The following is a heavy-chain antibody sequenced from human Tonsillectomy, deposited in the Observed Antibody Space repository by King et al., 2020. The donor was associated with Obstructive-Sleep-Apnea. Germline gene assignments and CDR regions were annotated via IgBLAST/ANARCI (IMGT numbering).Heavy chain of an antibody. CDR1: GDSISNYY. V-gene: IGHV4-59*08. D-gene: IGHD5-12*01. CDR3: ARHRGVEDYGGYGDYFDY. J-gene: IGHJ4*02. Sequence: QLQESGPGLEKPSETLSLTCTVSGDSISNYYWSWIRQPPGKGLEWIGYMYYSGNTNYSPSLKSRVTISVDTSKIQFSLGLSSVTAADTAVYYCARHRGVEDYGGYGDYFDYWGQGTLVTVSS. CDR2: MYYSGNT.